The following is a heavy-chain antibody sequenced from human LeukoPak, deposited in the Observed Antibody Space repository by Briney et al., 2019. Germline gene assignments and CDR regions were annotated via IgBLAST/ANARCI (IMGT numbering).Heavy chain of an antibody. CDR3: ARWKTRSDALDV. CDR1: GFTFTTYS. D-gene: IGHD1-1*01. CDR2: ISTRDTFI. Sequence: PGGSLRLSCEASGFTFTTYSMTWVRQTPGEGLEWVSSISTRDTFINYADSVKGRFTISRDNAKNSLFLQMTSLRAEDTTMYYCARWKTRSDALDVWGKGTMVMVSS. J-gene: IGHJ3*01. V-gene: IGHV3-21*01.